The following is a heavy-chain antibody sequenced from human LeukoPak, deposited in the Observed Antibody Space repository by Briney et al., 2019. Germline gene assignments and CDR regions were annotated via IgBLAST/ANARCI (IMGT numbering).Heavy chain of an antibody. V-gene: IGHV4-59*01. Sequence: SETLSLTCTVSGGSISSYYWSWIRQPPGKGLEWIGYIYYSGSTNYNPSLKSRVTISVDTPKNQFSLKLSSVTAADTAVYYCASQRMATTHFDYWGQGTLVTVSS. CDR3: ASQRMATTHFDY. J-gene: IGHJ4*02. D-gene: IGHD5-24*01. CDR1: GGSISSYY. CDR2: IYYSGST.